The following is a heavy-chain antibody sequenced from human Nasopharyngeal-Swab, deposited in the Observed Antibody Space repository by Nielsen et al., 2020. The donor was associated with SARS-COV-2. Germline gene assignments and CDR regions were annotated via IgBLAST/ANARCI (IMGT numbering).Heavy chain of an antibody. D-gene: IGHD3/OR15-3a*01. V-gene: IGHV1-8*01. Sequence: ASVKVSCKCSGYNFNRNDINWVRQAPGQGLEWMGWMNPKSGEVGYEQKFQGRVTMTRNTATATAYMELSGLRHEDTAVYYCARGAFGLDHSWFDPWGQGTLATVSS. CDR3: ARGAFGLDHSWFDP. CDR2: MNPKSGEV. J-gene: IGHJ5*02. CDR1: GYNFNRND.